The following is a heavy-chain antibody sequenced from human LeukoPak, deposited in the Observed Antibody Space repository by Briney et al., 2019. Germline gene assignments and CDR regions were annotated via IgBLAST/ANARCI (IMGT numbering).Heavy chain of an antibody. D-gene: IGHD3-22*01. Sequence: GGSLRLSCAASGFTFSSYAMHWVRQAPGKGLEWVAVISYDGSNKYYADSVKGRFTISRGNSKNMLYLQMNSLRAEDTAVYYCARAPWYGYSDIYYFDYWGQGTLVTVSS. CDR1: GFTFSSYA. V-gene: IGHV3-30*04. CDR2: ISYDGSNK. CDR3: ARAPWYGYSDIYYFDY. J-gene: IGHJ4*02.